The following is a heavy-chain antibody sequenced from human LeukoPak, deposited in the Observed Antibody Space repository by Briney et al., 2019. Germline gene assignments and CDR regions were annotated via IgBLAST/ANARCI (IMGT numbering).Heavy chain of an antibody. CDR1: GGSISSYY. V-gene: IGHV4-4*07. CDR3: ARSILRCRWYDSPSWFGP. J-gene: IGHJ5*02. CDR2: IYSSGST. D-gene: IGHD6-13*01. Sequence: SETLSLTCTVSGGSISSYYWSWIRQPAGKGLEWIGRIYSSGSTNYNPSLKSRVTMSVDTSKNQFSLKLSSVTAADTAVYYCARSILRCRWYDSPSWFGPWGQGTLVTVSS.